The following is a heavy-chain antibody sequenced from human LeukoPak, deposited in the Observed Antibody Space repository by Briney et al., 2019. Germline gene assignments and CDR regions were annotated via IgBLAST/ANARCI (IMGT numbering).Heavy chain of an antibody. CDR1: GFTFSSYS. J-gene: IGHJ6*03. V-gene: IGHV3-48*01. Sequence: PGGSLRLSCAASGFTFSSYSMNWVRQAPGKGLEWVSYISSSSSTIYYADSVKGRFTISRDNAKNSLYLQMNSLRAEDTAVYYCARLKRVSSYYYMDVWGKGTTVTVSS. CDR2: ISSSSSTI. D-gene: IGHD6-25*01. CDR3: ARLKRVSSYYYMDV.